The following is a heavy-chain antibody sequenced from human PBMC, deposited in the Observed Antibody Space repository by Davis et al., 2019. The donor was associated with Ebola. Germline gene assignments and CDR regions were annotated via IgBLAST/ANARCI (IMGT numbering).Heavy chain of an antibody. CDR1: GFTFSSYS. Sequence: GESLKISCAASGFTFSSYSMNWVRQAPGKGLEWVSSISSSSSYIYYADSVKGRFTISRDNTKNSLYLQMNSLRAEDTAVYYCATGWWDCSSTSCLHYWGQGTLGTVSS. J-gene: IGHJ4*02. V-gene: IGHV3-21*01. CDR2: ISSSSSYI. D-gene: IGHD2-2*01. CDR3: ATGWWDCSSTSCLHY.